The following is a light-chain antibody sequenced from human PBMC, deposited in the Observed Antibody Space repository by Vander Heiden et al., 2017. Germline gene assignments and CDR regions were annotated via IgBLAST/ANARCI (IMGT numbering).Light chain of an antibody. CDR1: SSKLGAGYD. J-gene: IGLJ2*01. V-gene: IGLV1-40*01. Sequence: QSVLTPPPSVSGAPGQRVTISCTVSSSKLGAGYDVHWYQQLPGTAPKLVIYGNRNRPSGVPDRFSGSKSGTSASLAITGLQAEDEAYYYCQTYDNNLGGSVVFGGGTKLTVL. CDR2: GNR. CDR3: QTYDNNLGGSVV.